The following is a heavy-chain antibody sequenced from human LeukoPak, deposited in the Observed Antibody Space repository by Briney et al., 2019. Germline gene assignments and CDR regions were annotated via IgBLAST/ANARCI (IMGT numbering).Heavy chain of an antibody. J-gene: IGHJ6*02. Sequence: PGGSLRLSCAASGFTFSSYWMHWVRQAPGKGLVWVSRINSDGSSTSYADSVKGRFTISGDNAKNTLYLQMNSLRAEDTAVYYCARESRNTMPGMDVWGQGTTVTVSS. CDR3: ARESRNTMPGMDV. CDR1: GFTFSSYW. V-gene: IGHV3-74*01. D-gene: IGHD2-2*01. CDR2: INSDGSST.